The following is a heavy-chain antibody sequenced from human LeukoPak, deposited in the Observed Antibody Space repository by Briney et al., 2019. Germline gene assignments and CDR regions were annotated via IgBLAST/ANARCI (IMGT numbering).Heavy chain of an antibody. CDR1: GGSISNDY. V-gene: IGHV4-4*07. CDR2: IYTRGST. D-gene: IGHD3-10*01. Sequence: PSETLSLTCTVSGGSISNDYWSWIRQAAGKELEWIGRIYTRGSTNYNPSLKSRVTISLGKSKKQFSMNLKYVTAADTAVYYCARGGTYGSGRNQHTTLDYWGQGTLVTVSS. J-gene: IGHJ4*02. CDR3: ARGGTYGSGRNQHTTLDY.